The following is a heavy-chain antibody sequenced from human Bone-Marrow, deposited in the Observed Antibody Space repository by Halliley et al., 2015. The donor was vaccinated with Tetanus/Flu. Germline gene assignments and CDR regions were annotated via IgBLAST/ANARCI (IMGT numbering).Heavy chain of an antibody. D-gene: IGHD1-20*01. Sequence: GGCIDSNPSLKSRVAISVGTSKNQFALKLRSVTAADTALYYCARGPNWNDGTTPFPCSFDYWGQGSQVTVSS. V-gene: IGHV4-59*09. CDR3: ARGPNWNDGTTPFPCSFDY. CDR2: GGCI. J-gene: IGHJ4*02.